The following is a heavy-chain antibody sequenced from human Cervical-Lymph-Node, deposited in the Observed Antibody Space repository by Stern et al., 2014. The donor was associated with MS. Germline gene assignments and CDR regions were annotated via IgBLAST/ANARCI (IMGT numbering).Heavy chain of an antibody. CDR1: GGSISSGDNY. CDR2: IHYGGGT. D-gene: IGHD4-17*01. CDR3: ARVPDYGDAFFDY. J-gene: IGHJ4*02. V-gene: IGHV4-30-4*01. Sequence: QVQLVQSGPGLVKPSQTLSLTCTVSGGSISSGDNYWSWIRQPPAKGPEWIGYIHYGGGTYFNPPPKSRATISADTSKNQFSLKLNSMTAADTAVYYCARVPDYGDAFFDYWGQGILVTVSS.